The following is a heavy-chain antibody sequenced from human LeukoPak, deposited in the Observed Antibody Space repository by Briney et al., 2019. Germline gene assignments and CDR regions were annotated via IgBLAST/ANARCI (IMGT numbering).Heavy chain of an antibody. Sequence: GGSLRLSCAASGFTFSSYAMSWVRQAPGKGLEWVSAISGSGGSTYYADSVKGRFTISRDNSKNTLYLQMNSLRAEDTAVYYCAKGIYDSSGYYSGYYYYGMDVWGQGTTVTVSS. CDR3: AKGIYDSSGYYSGYYYYGMDV. J-gene: IGHJ6*02. D-gene: IGHD3-22*01. CDR1: GFTFSSYA. V-gene: IGHV3-23*01. CDR2: ISGSGGST.